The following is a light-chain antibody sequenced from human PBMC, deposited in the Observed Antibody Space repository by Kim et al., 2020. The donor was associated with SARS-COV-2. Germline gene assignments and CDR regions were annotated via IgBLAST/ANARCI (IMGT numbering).Light chain of an antibody. V-gene: IGLV1-44*01. Sequence: QSVLTQPPSASGTPGQRVTISCSGSRSNIGDNSVNWYQQLPGAAPKLLIYSDSERPSGVPDRFSGSKSGTSASLAISGLQSEDEGDYHCASWDDNLSSPVFGGGTQLTVL. CDR3: ASWDDNLSSPV. CDR2: SDS. J-gene: IGLJ3*02. CDR1: RSNIGDNS.